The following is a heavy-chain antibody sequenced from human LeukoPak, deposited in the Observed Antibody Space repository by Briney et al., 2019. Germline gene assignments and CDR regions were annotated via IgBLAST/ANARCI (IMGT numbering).Heavy chain of an antibody. V-gene: IGHV3-74*01. CDR1: GFTFSSYW. D-gene: IGHD6-19*01. J-gene: IGHJ4*02. CDR2: TNSDGSST. CDR3: ARSASGGYDY. Sequence: GGSLRLSCAASGFTFSSYWMHWVRQAPGKGLVWVSRTNSDGSSTSYADSVKGRFTISRDNAKNTLYLQMNSLRAEDTAVYYCARSASGGYDYWGQGTLVTVSS.